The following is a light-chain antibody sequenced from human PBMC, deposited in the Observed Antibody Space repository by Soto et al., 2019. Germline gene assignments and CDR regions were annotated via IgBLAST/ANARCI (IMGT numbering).Light chain of an antibody. CDR2: DVT. V-gene: IGLV2-14*01. CDR1: SSDVGGYIY. J-gene: IGLJ1*01. CDR3: SSYTTSSSYV. Sequence: QSVLTQPASVSGSPGQSITISCTGTSSDVGGYIYVSWYQQHPGKAPKLMIYDVTSRPSGVSYRFSGSKSGNTASLTFSGLQAEDEADYYCSSYTTSSSYVFGTGTKGTVL.